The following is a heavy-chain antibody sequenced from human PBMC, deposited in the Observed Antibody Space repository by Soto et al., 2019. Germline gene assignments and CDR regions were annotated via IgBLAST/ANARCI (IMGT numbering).Heavy chain of an antibody. CDR2: IYYSGST. D-gene: IGHD3-22*01. V-gene: IGHV4-30-4*01. J-gene: IGHJ4*02. CDR3: ARAPTYYYDSSGPKFDY. CDR1: GGSISSGDYY. Sequence: QVQLQESGPGLVKPSQTLSLTCTVSGGSISSGDYYWSWIRQPPGKGLEWIGYIYYSGSTYYNPSLTSRVTISVDTSKNQFSLKLSSVTAADTAVYYCARAPTYYYDSSGPKFDYWGQGTLVTVSS.